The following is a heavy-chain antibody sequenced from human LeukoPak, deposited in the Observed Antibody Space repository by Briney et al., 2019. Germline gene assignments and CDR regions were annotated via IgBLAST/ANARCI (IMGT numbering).Heavy chain of an antibody. J-gene: IGHJ3*02. D-gene: IGHD2-2*01. CDR3: AGRQLPDAFDI. Sequence: GESLKISFKASGXSFTTYCISWVRQMPGKGLEWMGRIDPSDSYANYSPSFQGHVTISADKSISTAYLQWSSLKASDTAIYYCAGRQLPDAFDIWGQGTMVTVSS. CDR1: GXSFTTYC. V-gene: IGHV5-10-1*01. CDR2: IDPSDSYA.